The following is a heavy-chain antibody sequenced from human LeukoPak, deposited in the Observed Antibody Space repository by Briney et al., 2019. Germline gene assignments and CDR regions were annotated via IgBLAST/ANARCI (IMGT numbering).Heavy chain of an antibody. J-gene: IGHJ4*02. CDR2: ISSSGSNI. V-gene: IGHV3-11*01. CDR1: GFTFSSYA. Sequence: GGSLRLSCAASGFTFSSYAMSWIRQAPGKGLEWVSYISSSGSNIYYADSVKGRFTISRDNAKNSLYLQMNRLRAEATAVYYCARGQSATAAGPQWGQGTLVTVSS. CDR3: ARGQSATAAGPQ. D-gene: IGHD6-13*01.